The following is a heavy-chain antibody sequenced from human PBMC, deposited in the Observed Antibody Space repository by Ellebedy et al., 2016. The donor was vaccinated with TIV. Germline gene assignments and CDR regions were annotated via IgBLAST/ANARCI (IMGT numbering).Heavy chain of an antibody. J-gene: IGHJ4*02. Sequence: PGGSLRLSCAASGFTFSSYAMNWIRQAPGKGLEWVSVISGGGETTSYADSVKGRFTISRDNSKNMLFLQMNSLRAEDPALYYCAKGRKLRRSSSLDYWGQGTLVTVSS. D-gene: IGHD6-6*01. V-gene: IGHV3-23*01. CDR2: ISGGGETT. CDR1: GFTFSSYA. CDR3: AKGRKLRRSSSLDY.